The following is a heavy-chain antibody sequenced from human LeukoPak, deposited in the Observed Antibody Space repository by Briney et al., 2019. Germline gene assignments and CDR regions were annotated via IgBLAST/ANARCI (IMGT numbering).Heavy chain of an antibody. CDR2: ITSSGSTI. V-gene: IGHV3-48*03. D-gene: IGHD3-22*01. J-gene: IGHJ4*02. Sequence: PGGSLRLSCAASGFTFRSYEMNWVRQAPGKGLEWVSYITSSGSTIYYADSVKGRFTISRDNVKNSLYLQMNSLRAEDTAVYYCARANYYDISGYDYWGQGTLVTVSS. CDR3: ARANYYDISGYDY. CDR1: GFTFRSYE.